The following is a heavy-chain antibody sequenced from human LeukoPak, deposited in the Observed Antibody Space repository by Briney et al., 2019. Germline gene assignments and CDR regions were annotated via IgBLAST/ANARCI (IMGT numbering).Heavy chain of an antibody. Sequence: SETLSLTCTVSGGSISSYYWSWIRQPPGKGLEWIGEINHSGSTNYNPSLKSRVTISVDTSKNQFSLKLSSVTAADTAVYYCAGGYSYGSSFYFDYWGQGTLVTVSS. CDR2: INHSGST. D-gene: IGHD5-18*01. CDR3: AGGYSYGSSFYFDY. J-gene: IGHJ4*02. V-gene: IGHV4-34*01. CDR1: GGSISSYY.